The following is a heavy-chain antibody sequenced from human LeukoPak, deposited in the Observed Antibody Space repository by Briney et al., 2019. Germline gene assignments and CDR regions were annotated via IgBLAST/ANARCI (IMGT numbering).Heavy chain of an antibody. CDR2: IYTSGST. Sequence: PSETLSLTCTVSGGSISDYYWSWIRQPAGKGLEWIGRIYTSGSTNYNPPLKSRVTMSVDTSKNQFSLKLSSVTAADTAVYYCARDRHGMSVSDYFDYWGQGTLVTVSS. CDR3: ARDRHGMSVSDYFDY. CDR1: GGSISDYY. D-gene: IGHD6-19*01. J-gene: IGHJ4*02. V-gene: IGHV4-4*07.